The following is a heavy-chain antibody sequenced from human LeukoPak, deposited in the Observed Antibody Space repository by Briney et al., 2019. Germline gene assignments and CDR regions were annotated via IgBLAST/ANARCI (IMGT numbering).Heavy chain of an antibody. J-gene: IGHJ4*02. CDR3: ARGIPYCSGGSCYTYYFDY. V-gene: IGHV4-34*01. Sequence: SETLSLTCDVYGGSFSGYYWSWIRQPPEKGLEWIGEINHSGSTNYNPSLKSRVTISVDTSKNQFSLKLSSVTAADTAVYYCARGIPYCSGGSCYTYYFDYWGQGTLVTVSS. CDR2: INHSGST. D-gene: IGHD2-15*01. CDR1: GGSFSGYY.